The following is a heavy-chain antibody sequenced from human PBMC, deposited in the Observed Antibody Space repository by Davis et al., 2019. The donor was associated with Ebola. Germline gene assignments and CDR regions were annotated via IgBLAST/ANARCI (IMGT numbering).Heavy chain of an antibody. CDR2: INHSGST. J-gene: IGHJ5*02. CDR3: AQERVYCSGGSCYSGWFDP. CDR1: GGSIISSSYY. D-gene: IGHD2-15*01. Sequence: SETLSLTCTVSGGSIISSSYYWSWIRQPPGKGLEWIGEINHSGSTNYNPSLKSRVTISVDTSKNQFSLKLSSVTAADTAVYYCAQERVYCSGGSCYSGWFDPWGQGTLVTVSS. V-gene: IGHV4-39*07.